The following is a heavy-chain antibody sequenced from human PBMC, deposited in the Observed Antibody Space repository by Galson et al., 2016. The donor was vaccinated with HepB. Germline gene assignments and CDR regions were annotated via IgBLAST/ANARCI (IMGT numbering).Heavy chain of an antibody. V-gene: IGHV3-23*01. CDR1: GFTFSNYA. J-gene: IGHJ4*02. D-gene: IGHD1-26*01. CDR3: AKEVEDSGNYFFDY. CDR2: ISGSGDST. Sequence: SLRLSCAASGFTFSNYAMSWVRQAPGKGLEWVSTISGSGDSTYYADSMKGRFTISRDNSKNTLYLQINSLIAEDTAGYYCAKEVEDSGNYFFDYWGQGTLVTVSS.